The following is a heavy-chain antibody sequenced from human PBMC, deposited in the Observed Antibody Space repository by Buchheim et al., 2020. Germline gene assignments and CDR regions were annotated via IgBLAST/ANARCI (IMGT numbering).Heavy chain of an antibody. CDR2: ISSSGSTI. CDR1: GFTFSSYE. J-gene: IGHJ6*02. Sequence: EVQLVESGGGLVQPGGSLRLSCAASGFTFSSYEMNWVRQAPGKGLEWVSYISSSGSTIYYADSVKGGFTISRDNAKNSLYLQMNSLRAEDTAVYYCARDRYCSSTSCYLLSAYYYYGMDVWGQGTT. V-gene: IGHV3-48*03. D-gene: IGHD2-2*01. CDR3: ARDRYCSSTSCYLLSAYYYYGMDV.